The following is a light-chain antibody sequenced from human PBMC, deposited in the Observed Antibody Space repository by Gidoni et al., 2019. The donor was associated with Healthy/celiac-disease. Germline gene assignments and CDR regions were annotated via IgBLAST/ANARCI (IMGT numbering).Light chain of an antibody. V-gene: IGKV3-11*01. CDR1: QSVSSY. CDR3: QQRSNWPLT. Sequence: EIVLTQSPATLSLSPGERATLSCRASQSVSSYLAWYQQKPGQAPRLLIYDASNRATGIPARFSRSGSGTDFTLTISSLEPEDFAVYYCQQRSNWPLTFGGXTKVEIK. J-gene: IGKJ4*01. CDR2: DAS.